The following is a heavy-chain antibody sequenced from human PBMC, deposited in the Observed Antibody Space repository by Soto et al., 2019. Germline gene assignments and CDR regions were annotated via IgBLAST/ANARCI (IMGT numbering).Heavy chain of an antibody. CDR2: IYYSGST. Sequence: QLQLQESGPGLVKPSETLSLTCTVSGGSISSSSYYWGWIRQPPGKGLEWIGSIYYSGSTYYNPSLKSRVTISVDTAKNQFSLKLSSVTAADTAVYYCARRRATTVTNWGQGTLVTVSS. CDR3: ARRRATTVTN. CDR1: GGSISSSSYY. J-gene: IGHJ4*02. D-gene: IGHD4-17*01. V-gene: IGHV4-39*01.